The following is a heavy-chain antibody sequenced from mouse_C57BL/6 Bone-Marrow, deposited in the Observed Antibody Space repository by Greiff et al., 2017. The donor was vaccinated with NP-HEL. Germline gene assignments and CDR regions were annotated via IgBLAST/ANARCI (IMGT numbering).Heavy chain of an antibody. CDR1: GFNIKNTY. V-gene: IGHV14-3*01. J-gene: IGHJ2*01. Sequence: VQLQQSVAELVRPGASVKLSCTASGFNIKNTYMHWVKQRPEQGLEWIGRIDPANGNTKYAPKFQGKATITADTSSNTAYLHHSSLTSEDTAIYYWARLIYYYGSSYFDYWGQGTTLTVSS. CDR3: ARLIYYYGSSYFDY. D-gene: IGHD1-1*01. CDR2: IDPANGNT.